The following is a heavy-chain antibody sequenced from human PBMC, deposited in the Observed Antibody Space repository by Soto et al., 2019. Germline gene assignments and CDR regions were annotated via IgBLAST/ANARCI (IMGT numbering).Heavy chain of an antibody. CDR1: SGSISSSNW. D-gene: IGHD3-3*01. CDR2: IYHSGST. V-gene: IGHV4-4*02. J-gene: IGHJ4*02. CDR3: ARFGDFWSGYRYYFDY. Sequence: QVQLQESGPGLVKPSGTLSLTCAVSSGSISSSNWWSWVRQPPGKGLEWIGEIYHSGSTNYNPSLKSRVNISVDKSKNQFSLKLSSVTAADTAVYYCARFGDFWSGYRYYFDYWGQGTLVTVSS.